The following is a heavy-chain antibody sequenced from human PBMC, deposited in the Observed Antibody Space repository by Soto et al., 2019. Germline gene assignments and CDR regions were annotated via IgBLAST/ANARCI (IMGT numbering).Heavy chain of an antibody. Sequence: SETLSLTCTVSYGSISNGDYYWSWIRQSPGMDLEWIGYIYYSGTTYYNPSLKSRVSISVDTSKNQFSLKLTSVTAADTAVYYCARALTSVNWFEPWGQGTLVTVPS. CDR2: IYYSGTT. CDR1: YGSISNGDYY. CDR3: ARALTSVNWFEP. J-gene: IGHJ5*02. D-gene: IGHD4-17*01. V-gene: IGHV4-30-4*01.